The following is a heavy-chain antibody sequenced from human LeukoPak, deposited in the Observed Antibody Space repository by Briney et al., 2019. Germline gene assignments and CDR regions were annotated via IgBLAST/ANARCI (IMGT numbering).Heavy chain of an antibody. Sequence: ASVKVPCKVSGYTLTELSMHWVRQAPGKGLEWMGGFDPEDGETIYAQKFQGRVTMTEDTSTDTAYMELSSLRSEDTAVYYCATRGYSSSWYVYRGQGTLVTVSS. CDR3: ATRGYSSSWYVY. CDR1: GYTLTELS. J-gene: IGHJ4*02. V-gene: IGHV1-24*01. D-gene: IGHD6-13*01. CDR2: FDPEDGET.